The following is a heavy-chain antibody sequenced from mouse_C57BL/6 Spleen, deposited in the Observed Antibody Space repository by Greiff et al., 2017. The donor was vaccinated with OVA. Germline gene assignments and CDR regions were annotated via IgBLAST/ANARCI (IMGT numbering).Heavy chain of an antibody. CDR1: GFTFSDYG. J-gene: IGHJ4*01. V-gene: IGHV5-17*01. CDR2: ISSGSSTI. CDR3: ARDGYDGDYYAMDY. Sequence: EVKLVESGGGLVKPGGSLKLSCAASGFTFSDYGMHWVRQAPEKGLAWVAYISSGSSTIYYADTVKGRFTISRDNAKNTLFLQMTSLRSEDTAMYYCARDGYDGDYYAMDYWGQGTSVTVAS. D-gene: IGHD2-2*01.